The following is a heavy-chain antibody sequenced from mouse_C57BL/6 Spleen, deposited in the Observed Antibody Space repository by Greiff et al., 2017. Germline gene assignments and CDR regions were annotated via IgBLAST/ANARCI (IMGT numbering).Heavy chain of an antibody. CDR2: ISSGGDYI. CDR3: STGWFAY. V-gene: IGHV5-9-1*02. J-gene: IGHJ3*01. D-gene: IGHD1-1*01. Sequence: EVMLVESGEGLVKPGGSLKLSCAASGFTFSSYAMSWVRQTPEKRLEWVAYISSGGDYIYYADTVKGRFTISRDNAQHTLYLQMSSLKSDDTAMYYCSTGWFAYGGQGTLVTVSA. CDR1: GFTFSSYA.